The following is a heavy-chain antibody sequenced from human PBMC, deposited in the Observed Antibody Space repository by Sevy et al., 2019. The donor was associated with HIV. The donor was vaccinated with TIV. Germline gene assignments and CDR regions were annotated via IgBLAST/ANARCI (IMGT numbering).Heavy chain of an antibody. CDR3: ATTKDYYDSSGSPFDY. V-gene: IGHV1-24*01. CDR2: FDPEDGET. D-gene: IGHD3-22*01. Sequence: ASVKVSCKVSGYTLTQLSMHWVRQAPGKGLEWMGSFDPEDGETLYAQKFQGRDTMTEDTSTDTAYMELRSLRSEDTAVYYCATTKDYYDSSGSPFDYWGQGTLVTDSS. CDR1: GYTLTQLS. J-gene: IGHJ4*02.